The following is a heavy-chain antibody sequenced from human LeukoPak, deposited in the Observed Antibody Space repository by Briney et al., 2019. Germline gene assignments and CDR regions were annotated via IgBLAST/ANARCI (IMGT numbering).Heavy chain of an antibody. V-gene: IGHV5-51*01. CDR1: GFTFSSYW. D-gene: IGHD5-24*01. CDR2: IYPGDSDT. Sequence: PGGSLRLSCAASGFTFSSYWMSWVRQAPGKGLEWMGIIYPGDSDTRYSPSFQGQVTISADKSISTAYLQWSSLKASDTAMYYCARHSDGYYYFDYWGQGTLVTVSS. J-gene: IGHJ4*02. CDR3: ARHSDGYYYFDY.